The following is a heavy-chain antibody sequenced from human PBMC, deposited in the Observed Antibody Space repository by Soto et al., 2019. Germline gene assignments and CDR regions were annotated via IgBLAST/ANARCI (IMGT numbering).Heavy chain of an antibody. CDR3: ARGGGTFLAPLP. J-gene: IGHJ5*02. Sequence: GASVKVSCKASGYTFTGYFIHWVRQAPGEGLEWVGYINPNSGVTKYAPRFLGRVTITRDTSIRTAYMDLNNLRSDDTAVYFCARGGGTFLAPLPWGPGTLFTVSS. V-gene: IGHV1-2*02. CDR1: GYTFTGYF. D-gene: IGHD1-1*01. CDR2: INPNSGVT.